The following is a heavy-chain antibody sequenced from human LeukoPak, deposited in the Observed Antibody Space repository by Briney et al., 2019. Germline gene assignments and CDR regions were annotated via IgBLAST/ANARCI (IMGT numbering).Heavy chain of an antibody. CDR1: GYTFTSYA. J-gene: IGHJ4*02. Sequence: ASVKVSRKAPGYTFTSYAMHWVRQAPGQRLEWMGWINAGNGNTKYSQKFQGRVTITRDTSASTAYMELGSLRSEDTAVYYCATLTGDPYFDYWGQGTLVTVSS. D-gene: IGHD7-27*01. CDR2: INAGNGNT. CDR3: ATLTGDPYFDY. V-gene: IGHV1-3*01.